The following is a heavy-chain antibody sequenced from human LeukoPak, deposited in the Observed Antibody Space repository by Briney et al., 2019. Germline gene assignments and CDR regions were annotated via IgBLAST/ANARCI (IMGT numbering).Heavy chain of an antibody. CDR3: AKMIGDYYDSSGAFDI. CDR2: LYTDGST. Sequence: GGSLRLSCAASGFTVSSNYMSWVRRAPGKGLEWVSVLYTDGSTYYADSVKGRFTISRDRSKNTLYLQMNSLRADDTAVYYCAKMIGDYYDSSGAFDIWGQGTMVTVSS. V-gene: IGHV3-53*01. CDR1: GFTVSSNY. J-gene: IGHJ3*02. D-gene: IGHD3-22*01.